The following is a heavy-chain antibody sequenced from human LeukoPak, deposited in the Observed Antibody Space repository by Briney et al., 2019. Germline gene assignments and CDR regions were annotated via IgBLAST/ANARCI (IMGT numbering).Heavy chain of an antibody. V-gene: IGHV4-38-2*02. J-gene: IGHJ4*02. D-gene: IGHD1-26*01. CDR2: IYHSGST. Sequence: SETLSLTCIVSGYSISSGYYWGWIRQPPGKGLEWIGSIYHSGSTDYNPSLKSRVTISVDTSKNQFSLKLRSVTAADTAVYYCARAIEVGAMTPFDYWGQGTLVTVSS. CDR1: GYSISSGYY. CDR3: ARAIEVGAMTPFDY.